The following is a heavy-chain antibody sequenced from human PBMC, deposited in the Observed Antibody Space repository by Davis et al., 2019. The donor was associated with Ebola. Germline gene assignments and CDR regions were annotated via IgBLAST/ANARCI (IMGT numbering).Heavy chain of an antibody. CDR1: GFSFSDYS. CDR2: ISTSSVTT. Sequence: PGGSLRLSCAASGFSFSDYSMNWVRQAPGKGLQWLAYISTSSVTTHYADSAEGRFSISRDNAKNSLYLDMSGLRADDTAVYFCVRDRIKGYSDGGIRNDHWGPGTLVTVSS. V-gene: IGHV3-48*01. J-gene: IGHJ5*02. CDR3: VRDRIKGYSDGGIRNDH. D-gene: IGHD3-22*01.